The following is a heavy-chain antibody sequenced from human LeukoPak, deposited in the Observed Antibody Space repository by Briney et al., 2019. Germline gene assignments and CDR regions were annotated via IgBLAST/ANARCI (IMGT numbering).Heavy chain of an antibody. V-gene: IGHV4-59*01. D-gene: IGHD5-18*01. CDR3: AGGISLIQLWLLSEPYYYYMDV. CDR2: IYYSGST. CDR1: GGSISSYY. Sequence: SETLSLTCTVSGGSISSYYWSWIRQPPGKGLEWIGYIYYSGSTNYNPSLKSRVTISVDTSKNQFSLKLSSVTAADTAVYYCAGGISLIQLWLLSEPYYYYMDVWGKGTTVTVSS. J-gene: IGHJ6*03.